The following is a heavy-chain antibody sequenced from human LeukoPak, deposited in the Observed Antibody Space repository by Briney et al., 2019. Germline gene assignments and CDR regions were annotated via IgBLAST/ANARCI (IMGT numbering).Heavy chain of an antibody. CDR1: GYTFTSYG. D-gene: IGHD3-3*01. V-gene: IGHV1-18*01. Sequence: ASVKVSCKASGYTFTSYGISWVRQAPGQGLEWMGWISAYNGNTNYAQKLQGRGTMTTGTSTSTAYMELRSLRSDDTAVYYCARGGYYDFWSGYPQGEYFRHWGQGTLVTVSS. J-gene: IGHJ1*01. CDR2: ISAYNGNT. CDR3: ARGGYYDFWSGYPQGEYFRH.